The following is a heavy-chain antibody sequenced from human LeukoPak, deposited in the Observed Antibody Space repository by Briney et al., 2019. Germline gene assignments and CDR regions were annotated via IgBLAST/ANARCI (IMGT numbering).Heavy chain of an antibody. V-gene: IGHV4-38-2*02. D-gene: IGHD6-13*01. J-gene: IGHJ5*02. CDR3: ARAYSSSWYWNWFDP. CDR2: IYPTGST. CDR1: GYSISSGYY. Sequence: SETLSLTCTVSGYSISSGYYWGWIRQPPGKGLVWIGNIYPTGSTYYNPSLKSRVTISVDTSKNQFSLKVSSVSAADTAVYYCARAYSSSWYWNWFDPWGQGTLVTVSS.